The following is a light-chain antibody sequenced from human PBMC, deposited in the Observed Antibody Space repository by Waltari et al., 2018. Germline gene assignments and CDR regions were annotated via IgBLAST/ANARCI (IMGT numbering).Light chain of an antibody. J-gene: IGLJ3*02. V-gene: IGLV6-57*02. CDR3: QSYDGRNHWV. Sequence: NFWLAQPHSVSESPGKTVTISCTGINANIASNYVQWYQPPPGSAPPTLIFEDNQRPSWVPDRFSASIGSSSSSAPLTISGLKTGDEAHYYCQSYDGRNHWVFGGGTKLTVL. CDR1: NANIASNY. CDR2: EDN.